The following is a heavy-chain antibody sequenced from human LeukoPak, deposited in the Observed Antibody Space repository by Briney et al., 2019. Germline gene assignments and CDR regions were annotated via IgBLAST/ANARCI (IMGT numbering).Heavy chain of an antibody. D-gene: IGHD3-22*01. CDR2: IYYSGST. CDR3: ARSIIGSSGYSTPLDY. Sequence: SETLSLTCTVSGGSISSSSYYWGWIRQPPGKGLEWIGSIYYSGSTYYNPSLKSRVTISVDTSKNQFSLKLSSVTAADTAVYYCARSIIGSSGYSTPLDYWGQGTLVTVPS. V-gene: IGHV4-39*01. CDR1: GGSISSSSYY. J-gene: IGHJ4*02.